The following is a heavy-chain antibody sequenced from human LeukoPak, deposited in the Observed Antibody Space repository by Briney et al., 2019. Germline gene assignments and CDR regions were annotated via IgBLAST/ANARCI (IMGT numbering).Heavy chain of an antibody. CDR2: ISYDGSNK. V-gene: IGHV3-30-3*01. CDR1: GFTFSSYA. D-gene: IGHD3-22*01. Sequence: GGSLRLSCAASGFTFSSYAMHWVRQAPGKGLEWVAVISYDGSNKYYADSAKGRFTISRDNSKNTLYLQMNSLRAEDTAVYYCARGPLAPRMYYYDSSGYSQSPRDAFDIWGQGTMVTISS. J-gene: IGHJ3*02. CDR3: ARGPLAPRMYYYDSSGYSQSPRDAFDI.